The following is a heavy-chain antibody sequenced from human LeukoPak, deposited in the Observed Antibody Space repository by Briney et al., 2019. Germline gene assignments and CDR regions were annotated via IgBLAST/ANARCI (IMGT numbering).Heavy chain of an antibody. D-gene: IGHD5-18*01. V-gene: IGHV1-2*02. CDR3: ATRYSYGFDAFDI. CDR2: INPNSGGT. Sequence: ASVKVSCKASGYTFTGYYMRWVRQAPGQGLEWMGWINPNSGGTNYAQKFQGRVTMTRATSISTAYMELSRLRSDDTAVYYCATRYSYGFDAFDIWGQGTMVTVSS. CDR1: GYTFTGYY. J-gene: IGHJ3*02.